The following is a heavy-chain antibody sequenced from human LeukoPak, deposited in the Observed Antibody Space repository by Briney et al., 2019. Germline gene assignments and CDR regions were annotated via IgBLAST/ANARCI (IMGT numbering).Heavy chain of an antibody. CDR3: ATAEQLV. CDR2: INPNSGGT. J-gene: IGHJ4*02. V-gene: IGHV1-2*02. Sequence: GASVKVSCKASGYTFTGYYMHWVRQASGQGLEWMGWINPNSGGTNYAQKFQGRVTRTEDSSTDTVYMDLRSLRSEDTAVYYLATAEQLVWGQGTLVTVSS. D-gene: IGHD6-6*01. CDR1: GYTFTGYY.